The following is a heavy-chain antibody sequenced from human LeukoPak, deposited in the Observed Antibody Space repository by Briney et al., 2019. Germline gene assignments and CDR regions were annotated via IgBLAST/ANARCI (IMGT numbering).Heavy chain of an antibody. Sequence: SETLSLTCTVSGGSISSYYWSWIRQPPGKGLEWIGYIYYSGSTNYNPSLKSRVTISVDTSKNQFSLKLSSVTAADTAVYYCARAPMNYDYVWGSPDAFDIWGQGTMVTVSS. CDR3: ARAPMNYDYVWGSPDAFDI. CDR1: GGSISSYY. D-gene: IGHD3-16*01. J-gene: IGHJ3*02. CDR2: IYYSGST. V-gene: IGHV4-59*01.